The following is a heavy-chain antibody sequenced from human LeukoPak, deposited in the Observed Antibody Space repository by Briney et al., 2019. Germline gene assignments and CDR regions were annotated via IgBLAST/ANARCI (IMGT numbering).Heavy chain of an antibody. V-gene: IGHV4-59*01. J-gene: IGHJ5*02. CDR3: ARMSGEVRGVITYNWFDP. D-gene: IGHD3-10*01. Sequence: SSETLSLTCTVSGGSISSYYWSWIRQPPGKGLEWIGYIYYSGSTNYNPSLKSRVTISVDTSKNQFSLKLSSVTAADTAVYYCARMSGEVRGVITYNWFDPWGQGTLVTVSS. CDR2: IYYSGST. CDR1: GGSISSYY.